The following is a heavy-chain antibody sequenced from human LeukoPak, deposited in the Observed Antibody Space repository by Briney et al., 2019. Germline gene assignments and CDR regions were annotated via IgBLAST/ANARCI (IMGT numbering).Heavy chain of an antibody. CDR3: AKAPVYGVDYYFDY. CDR1: GLTFSSYA. J-gene: IGHJ4*02. V-gene: IGHV3-23*01. CDR2: ISGSGGST. Sequence: GGSLRLSCAASGLTFSSYAMSWVRQAPGKGLEWVSAISGSGGSTYYADSVKGRFTISRDNSKNTLYLQMNSLRAEDTAVYYCAKAPVYGVDYYFDYWGQGTLDTVSS. D-gene: IGHD2-21*01.